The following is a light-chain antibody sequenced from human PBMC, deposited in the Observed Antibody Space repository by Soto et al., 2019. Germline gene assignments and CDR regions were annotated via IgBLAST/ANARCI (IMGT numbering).Light chain of an antibody. Sequence: IQLTQSPSSLSASVGDRVTLTCRASQSINIYLNWYQQKPGKAPTLLIYAASSLQSGVPSRFSGGGSRTDFTLTISSLQTEDFATYYCQQSYRSPYTFGQGTNLEI. CDR2: AAS. CDR1: QSINIY. CDR3: QQSYRSPYT. V-gene: IGKV1-39*01. J-gene: IGKJ2*01.